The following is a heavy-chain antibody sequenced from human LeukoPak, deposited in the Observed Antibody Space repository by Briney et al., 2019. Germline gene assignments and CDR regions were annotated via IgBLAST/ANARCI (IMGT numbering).Heavy chain of an antibody. J-gene: IGHJ4*02. CDR2: IDSDTYGNTI. D-gene: IGHD2-15*01. V-gene: IGHV3-48*01. CDR3: ASRHCSGGGCYFAGADPFDY. CDR1: GFTLSSYS. Sequence: PGGSLRLSCAASGFTLSSYSMNWVRQAPGKGLEWISYIDSDTYGNTIYYPHTVKGRFTISRDTSKNTLYLQMNSLRAEDTAVYFCASRHCSGGGCYFAGADPFDYWGQGTLVTVSS.